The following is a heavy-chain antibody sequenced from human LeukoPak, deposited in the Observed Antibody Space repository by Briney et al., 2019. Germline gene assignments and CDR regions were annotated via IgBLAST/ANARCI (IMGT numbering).Heavy chain of an antibody. V-gene: IGHV3-43*01. D-gene: IGHD6-19*01. CDR3: VKEHRIGWPNFEY. Sequence: PGGSLRLFCAASGFTFRDYTMHWVRQAPGKGLQWVSLIRGPGDYTYYADSVRGRFTVSRDNSDDSLFLQMNSLRLEDTAIYYCVKEHRIGWPNFEYWGQGTLVLVSS. CDR2: IRGPGDYT. CDR1: GFTFRDYT. J-gene: IGHJ4*02.